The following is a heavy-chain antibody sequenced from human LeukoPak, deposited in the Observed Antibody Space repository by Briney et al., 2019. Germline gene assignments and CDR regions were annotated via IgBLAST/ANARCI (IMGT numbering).Heavy chain of an antibody. Sequence: PSETLSLTCAVYGGSFSGYYWSWIRQPPGKGLEWIGEINHSGSTNYNPSLKGRVTISVDTSKNQFSLKLSSVTAADTAVYYCARGGYCTGGVCYVMGFDYWGQGTLVTVSS. CDR2: INHSGST. D-gene: IGHD2-8*02. V-gene: IGHV4-34*01. J-gene: IGHJ4*02. CDR3: ARGGYCTGGVCYVMGFDY. CDR1: GGSFSGYY.